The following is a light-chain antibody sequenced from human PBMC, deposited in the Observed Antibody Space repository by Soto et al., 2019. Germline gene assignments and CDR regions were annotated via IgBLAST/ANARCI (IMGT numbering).Light chain of an antibody. CDR2: GAS. Sequence: EIVMTQSPATLSVSPGERATLSCRASQSVSSNLAWYQQKPGQAPTLLIYGASARATGIPARFSGSGAGTEFTLTISSLQSEDFGVSYCQHYNNWPLTFGQGNQLEI. CDR1: QSVSSN. J-gene: IGKJ2*01. CDR3: QHYNNWPLT. V-gene: IGKV3-15*01.